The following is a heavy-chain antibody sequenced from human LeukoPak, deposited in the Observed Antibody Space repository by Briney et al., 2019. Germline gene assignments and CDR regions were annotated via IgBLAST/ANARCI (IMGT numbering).Heavy chain of an antibody. CDR3: AREAPGIVGEGAFDI. J-gene: IGHJ3*02. Sequence: ASVKDSFKASGYTFTSYGISWVRQAPGQGLDWVGWISAYNGNTHYAQKLQGRVTMTTDTSTSTAYMELRSLKSDDTAVYYCAREAPGIVGEGAFDIWGQGTMVTVSS. V-gene: IGHV1-18*01. D-gene: IGHD1-26*01. CDR2: ISAYNGNT. CDR1: GYTFTSYG.